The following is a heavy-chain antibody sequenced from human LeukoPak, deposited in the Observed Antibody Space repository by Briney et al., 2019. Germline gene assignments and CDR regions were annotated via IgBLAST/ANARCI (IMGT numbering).Heavy chain of an antibody. V-gene: IGHV4-59*01. Sequence: SETLSLTCTVSGGSISSYHWNWIRQPPGKGLEWIGYIYYSGSTNYNPSLRSRVTISVDTSKNQFSLKVSSVTAADTAVYYCARGPRDQTWFDPWGQGARVTVSS. CDR3: ARGPRDQTWFDP. J-gene: IGHJ5*02. CDR2: IYYSGST. D-gene: IGHD2-2*01. CDR1: GGSISSYH.